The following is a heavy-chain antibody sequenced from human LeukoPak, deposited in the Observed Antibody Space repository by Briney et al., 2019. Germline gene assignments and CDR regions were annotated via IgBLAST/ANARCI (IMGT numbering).Heavy chain of an antibody. CDR1: GYSFPDYW. J-gene: IGHJ5*02. CDR3: ARGPYAYTSSATLGSYNWFDP. D-gene: IGHD2-2*02. CDR2: IYPGDSHT. Sequence: GESLEISCKGSGYSFPDYWIGWVRQMPGKGLEWMGIIYPGDSHTRYSPSFQDQVTISVDKSISTAYLQWGSLKASDTAMYYCARGPYAYTSSATLGSYNWFDPWGQGSLVTVSS. V-gene: IGHV5-51*01.